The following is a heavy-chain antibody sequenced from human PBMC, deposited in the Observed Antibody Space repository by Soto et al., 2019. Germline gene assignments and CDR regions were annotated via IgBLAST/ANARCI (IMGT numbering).Heavy chain of an antibody. CDR2: IYYSGST. CDR3: ANIDYDFWSGYYRADYYYGMDV. Sequence: SETLSLTCTVSGGSISSSSYYWGWIRQPPGKGLEWIGSIYYSGSTYYNPSLKSRITISVDTSKNQFSLKLSSLTAADTAVYYCANIDYDFWSGYYRADYYYGMDVWGQGTTVTVSS. D-gene: IGHD3-3*01. J-gene: IGHJ6*02. CDR1: GGSISSSSYY. V-gene: IGHV4-39*01.